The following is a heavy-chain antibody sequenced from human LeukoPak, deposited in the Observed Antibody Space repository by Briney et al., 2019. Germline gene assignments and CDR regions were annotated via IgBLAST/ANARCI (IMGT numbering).Heavy chain of an antibody. V-gene: IGHV1-69*06. Sequence: ASVKVSCKASGGTFSSYAISWVRQAPGQGLEWMGGIIPIFGTANYAQKFQGRVTITADKSTSTAYMELSSLRSEDTAVYYCARDPRDIVVVPAAVNWSDPWGQGTLVTVSS. CDR3: ARDPRDIVVVPAAVNWSDP. CDR2: IIPIFGTA. J-gene: IGHJ5*02. CDR1: GGTFSSYA. D-gene: IGHD2-2*01.